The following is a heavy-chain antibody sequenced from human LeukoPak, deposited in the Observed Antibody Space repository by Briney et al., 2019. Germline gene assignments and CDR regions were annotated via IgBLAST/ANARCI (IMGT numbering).Heavy chain of an antibody. CDR1: GGSISSSSYY. CDR2: IYYSGST. V-gene: IGHV4-39*01. CDR3: ARHIYDSSGYYFDY. J-gene: IGHJ4*02. Sequence: SETLSLTCTVSGGSISSSSYYWGWLRQPPGQGLEWIGSIYYSGSTYYNPSLKSRVTISVDTSKNKFSLKLSSVTAADTAVYYCARHIYDSSGYYFDYWGQGTLVTVSS. D-gene: IGHD3-22*01.